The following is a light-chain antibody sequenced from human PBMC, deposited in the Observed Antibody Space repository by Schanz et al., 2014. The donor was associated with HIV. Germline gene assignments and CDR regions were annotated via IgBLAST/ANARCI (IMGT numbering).Light chain of an antibody. Sequence: DIQMTQSPSTLSASVGDTVTIPCRASQSISNWLAWYQQKPGKAPKILIYYASTLESGVPSRFSGSGSGTEFTLTIDSLLPDDFATYYCQHYNSYPLTFGQGTELEIK. J-gene: IGKJ2*01. V-gene: IGKV1-5*03. CDR1: QSISNW. CDR2: YAS. CDR3: QHYNSYPLT.